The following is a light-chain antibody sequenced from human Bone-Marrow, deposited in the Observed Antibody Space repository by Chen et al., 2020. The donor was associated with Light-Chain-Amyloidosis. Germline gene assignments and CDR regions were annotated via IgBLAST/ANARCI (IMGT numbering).Light chain of an antibody. Sequence: QSALTQPASVSGSPGQSITIPCTGSSSDVGAYNYVSWYQQHPGEAPKLLIYEVTKRHSGVPDRFAGSKSDNTASLPVSGLQAEDEGEYSCNSFAGGNNFVVFGGGTKLTVL. CDR1: SSDVGAYNY. J-gene: IGLJ2*01. CDR3: NSFAGGNNFVV. CDR2: EVT. V-gene: IGLV2-8*01.